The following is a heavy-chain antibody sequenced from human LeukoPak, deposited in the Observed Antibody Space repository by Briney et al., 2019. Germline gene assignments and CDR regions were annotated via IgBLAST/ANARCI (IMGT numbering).Heavy chain of an antibody. CDR2: IIPIFGTA. Sequence: GASVKVSCKASGGTFSSYAISWVRQAPGQGLEWMGGIIPIFGTANYAQKFQGRVTITTDESTSTAYMELSSLRSEDTAVYYCASPHGGVVNPHYFDYWGQGTLVTVSS. CDR3: ASPHGGVVNPHYFDY. D-gene: IGHD3-3*01. J-gene: IGHJ4*02. CDR1: GGTFSSYA. V-gene: IGHV1-69*05.